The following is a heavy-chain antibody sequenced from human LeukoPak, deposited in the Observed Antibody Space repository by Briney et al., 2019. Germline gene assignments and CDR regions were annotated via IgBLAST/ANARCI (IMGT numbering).Heavy chain of an antibody. CDR3: ARVSGTAVAGSNWFDP. J-gene: IGHJ5*02. D-gene: IGHD6-19*01. CDR1: GYTFTGYY. CDR2: INPNSGGT. Sequence: ASVTVSFTASGYTFTGYYMHWVRQAPGQGLEWIGRINPNSGGTNYAQKFQGRVTMTRDTSISTAYMELSRLRSDDTAVYYCARVSGTAVAGSNWFDPWGQGTLVTVSS. V-gene: IGHV1-2*06.